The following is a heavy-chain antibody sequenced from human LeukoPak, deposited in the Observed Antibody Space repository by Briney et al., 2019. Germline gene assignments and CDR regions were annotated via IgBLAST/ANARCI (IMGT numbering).Heavy chain of an antibody. CDR2: IHPGDSDT. CDR3: ARSPFYYFDY. Sequence: GESLKISCKGSGYSFTNYWIGWVRQMPGKGLEWMGIIHPGDSDTRYSPTFQGQVTISIDKSISTAYLQWSGLEASDTAMYYCARSPFYYFDYWGQGTVVSVPS. D-gene: IGHD2-8*01. V-gene: IGHV5-51*01. CDR1: GYSFTNYW. J-gene: IGHJ4*02.